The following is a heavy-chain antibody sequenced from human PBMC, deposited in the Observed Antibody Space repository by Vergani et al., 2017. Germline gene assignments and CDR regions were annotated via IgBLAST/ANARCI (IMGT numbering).Heavy chain of an antibody. V-gene: IGHV1-24*01. CDR1: GYTLTELS. D-gene: IGHD3-3*01. CDR3: ARGGLRYYDFWSGYGNWFDP. Sequence: QVQLVQSGAEVKKPGASVKVSCKVSGYTLTELSMHWVRQAPGKGLEWMGGFDPEDGETIYAQKFQGRVTITADKSTSTAYMELSSLRSEDTAVYYCARGGLRYYDFWSGYGNWFDPWGQGTLVTVSS. CDR2: FDPEDGET. J-gene: IGHJ5*02.